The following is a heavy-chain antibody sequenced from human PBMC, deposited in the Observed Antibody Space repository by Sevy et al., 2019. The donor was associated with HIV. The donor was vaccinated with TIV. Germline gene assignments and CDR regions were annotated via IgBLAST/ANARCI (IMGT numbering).Heavy chain of an antibody. CDR2: IFNDGKTK. D-gene: IGHD2-21*02. CDR1: GFIFSRYG. Sequence: GGPLRLSCKASGFIFSRYGVHWVRQAPGKGLEWVASIFNDGKTKYYGDSVKGRFTISRDDSKNTLYLQMDSLRAEDTAVYYCARESGSDWYLDYWGQGTLVTVSS. V-gene: IGHV3-33*01. CDR3: ARESGSDWYLDY. J-gene: IGHJ4*02.